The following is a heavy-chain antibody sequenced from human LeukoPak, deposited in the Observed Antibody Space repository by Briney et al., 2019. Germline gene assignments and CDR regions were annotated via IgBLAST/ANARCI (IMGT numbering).Heavy chain of an antibody. Sequence: GGSLRLSCLASRFTFSNYWMSWVRQAPGKGLEWVANINQYGSKKVYADSRQDRFTISRDNAKESLYLQLNSLRADDTAVYYCAKWGPHCVGDYCPALDSWGQGTLVTVSS. J-gene: IGHJ4*02. D-gene: IGHD2-21*02. CDR3: AKWGPHCVGDYCPALDS. CDR1: RFTFSNYW. V-gene: IGHV3-7*01. CDR2: INQYGSKK.